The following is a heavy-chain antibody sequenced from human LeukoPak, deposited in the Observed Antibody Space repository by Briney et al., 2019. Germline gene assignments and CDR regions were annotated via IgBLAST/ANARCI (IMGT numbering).Heavy chain of an antibody. D-gene: IGHD4-17*01. CDR2: IYTSGST. Sequence: PSETLSLTCTVSGGSISSYYWSWIRQPAGKGLEWIGRIYTSGSTNYNPSLKSRVTMSVDTSKNQFSLKLSSVTAADTAVYYCGAATAPRQNGDYEGTLRYWGQGTLVTVSS. J-gene: IGHJ4*02. CDR3: GAATAPRQNGDYEGTLRY. V-gene: IGHV4-4*07. CDR1: GGSISSYY.